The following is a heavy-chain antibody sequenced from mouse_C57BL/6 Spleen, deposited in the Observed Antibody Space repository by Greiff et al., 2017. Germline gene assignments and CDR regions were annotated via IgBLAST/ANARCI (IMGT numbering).Heavy chain of an antibody. Sequence: QVQLQQSGAELAKPGASVKLSCKASGYTFTSYWMHWVKQRPGQGLEWIGYINPSSGYTKYNQKFKDKATLPADKSSSTAYMQLSSLTYEDSAVYDCATAEAAQSRSFMDYWGQGTSVTVSA. V-gene: IGHV1-7*01. CDR3: ATAEAAQSRSFMDY. D-gene: IGHD3-2*02. CDR2: INPSSGYT. CDR1: GYTFTSYW. J-gene: IGHJ4*01.